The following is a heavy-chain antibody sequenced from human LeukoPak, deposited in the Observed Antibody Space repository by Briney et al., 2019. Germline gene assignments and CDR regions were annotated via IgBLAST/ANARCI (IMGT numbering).Heavy chain of an antibody. CDR1: GGSFSGYS. CDR2: INHSGST. J-gene: IGHJ4*02. D-gene: IGHD4-17*01. Sequence: SETLSLTCAVYGGSFSGYSWGWIRQPPGKGLEWIGEINHSGSTNYNPSLKSRVTISIDTSKNQFSLKLSSVTAADTAVYYCAARYGGVDYWGQGTLVTVSS. CDR3: AARYGGVDY. V-gene: IGHV4-34*01.